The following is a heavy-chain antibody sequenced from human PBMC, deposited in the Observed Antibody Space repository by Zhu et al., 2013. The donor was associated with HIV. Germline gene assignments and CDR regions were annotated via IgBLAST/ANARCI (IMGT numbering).Heavy chain of an antibody. CDR2: ISSSSSTI. Sequence: VQLEESGGGLVKPGGSLRLSCAASGFTFSNYYMSWIRQAPGKGLEWVSYISSSSSTIYYADSVKGRFTISRDNAKNSLYLQMNSLRAEDTAVYYCARDVSLLAAAGTSQPFQHWGPGHPGHRLL. D-gene: IGHD6-13*01. J-gene: IGHJ1*01. V-gene: IGHV3-11*04. CDR1: GFTFSNYY. CDR3: ARDVSLLAAAGTSQPFQH.